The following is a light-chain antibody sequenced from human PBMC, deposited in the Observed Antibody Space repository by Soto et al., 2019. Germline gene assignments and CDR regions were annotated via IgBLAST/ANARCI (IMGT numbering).Light chain of an antibody. V-gene: IGKV2-28*01. CDR3: MQTLQTPT. CDR2: MGS. J-gene: IGKJ1*01. Sequence: DIVVTQSPLFLPVTPGEPASISCRSSQSLVHSNGYNYLDWYLQKPGQSPQVLIYMGSNRASGVPDRCSGSGSGTDFTLKISRVEAEDVGVYYCMQTLQTPTFGQGTKVEI. CDR1: QSLVHSNGYNY.